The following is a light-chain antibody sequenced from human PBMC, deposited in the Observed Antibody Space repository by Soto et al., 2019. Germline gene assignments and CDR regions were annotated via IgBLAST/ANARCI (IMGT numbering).Light chain of an antibody. CDR3: LLSYSGARTYV. CDR2: DTS. J-gene: IGLJ1*01. CDR1: TGAVTSGHS. V-gene: IGLV7-46*01. Sequence: QAVVTQEPSLTVSPGGTVTLTCGSSTGAVTSGHSPYWFQQKPGQAPRTLIYDTSNRHSRTPARFSGSLLGGKAALTLSGAQPEDEAEYYCLLSYSGARTYVFGTGTKLTVL.